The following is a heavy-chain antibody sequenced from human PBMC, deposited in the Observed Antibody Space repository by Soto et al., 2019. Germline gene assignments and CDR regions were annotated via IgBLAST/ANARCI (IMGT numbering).Heavy chain of an antibody. J-gene: IGHJ6*02. D-gene: IGHD3-10*01. Sequence: EVPLLESGGGLVQPGGSLRLSCAASGFTFSSYAMSWVRQAPGKGLEWVSAISGSGFSTYYADSVKGRFTISRDNSKNTLYLQMNSLRAEDTAVYYCAKDYYGSGSYYLSYYGMDVWGQGTTVTVSS. CDR3: AKDYYGSGSYYLSYYGMDV. V-gene: IGHV3-23*01. CDR1: GFTFSSYA. CDR2: ISGSGFST.